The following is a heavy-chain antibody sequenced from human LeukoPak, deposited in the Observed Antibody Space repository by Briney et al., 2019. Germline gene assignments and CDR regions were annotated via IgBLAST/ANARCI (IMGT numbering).Heavy chain of an antibody. D-gene: IGHD1-26*01. CDR1: GGSISSSSYY. CDR3: ARDVLRWELLRRWFDP. V-gene: IGHV4-39*07. CDR2: IYYSGST. Sequence: SETLSLTCTVSGGSISSSSYYWGWIHQPPGKGLEWIGSIYYSGSTYYNPSLKSRVTISVDTSKNQFSLKLSSVTAADTAVYYCARDVLRWELLRRWFDPWGQGTLVTVSS. J-gene: IGHJ5*02.